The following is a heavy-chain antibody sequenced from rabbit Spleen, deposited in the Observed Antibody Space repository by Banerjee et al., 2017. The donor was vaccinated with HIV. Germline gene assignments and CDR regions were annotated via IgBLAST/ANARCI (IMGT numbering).Heavy chain of an antibody. CDR2: INAITGKA. D-gene: IGHD6-1*01. J-gene: IGHJ4*01. CDR3: ARGLYSGGGVIYAYALNL. V-gene: IGHV1S45*01. CDR1: GFSFSNKAV. Sequence: QEQLVESGGGLVKPEGSLKLSCTASGFSFSNKAVMCWVRQAPGKGLEWIACINAITGKAVYANWAKGRFTISKTSSTTVTLQLNSLTAADTATYFCARGLYSGGGVIYAYALNLWGPGTLVTVS.